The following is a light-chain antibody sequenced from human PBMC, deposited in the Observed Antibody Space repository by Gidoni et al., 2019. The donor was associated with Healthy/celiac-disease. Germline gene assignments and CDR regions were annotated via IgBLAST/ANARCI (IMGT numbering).Light chain of an antibody. Sequence: IVLTQSPGTLSLSPGERATLSCRASQSVSSSYLAWYQQKPSQAHRLLIYGASSRATGIPDRFSGSGSGTDFTLTISRLEPEDFAVYYCQQYGSSPTFGQGTKVEIK. CDR1: QSVSSSY. CDR3: QQYGSSPT. V-gene: IGKV3-20*01. CDR2: GAS. J-gene: IGKJ1*01.